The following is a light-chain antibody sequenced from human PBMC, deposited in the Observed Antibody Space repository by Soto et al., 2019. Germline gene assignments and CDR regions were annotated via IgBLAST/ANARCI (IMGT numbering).Light chain of an antibody. J-gene: IGLJ2*01. Sequence: QSALTQPASVSGSPGQSITISCTGTSGDVGSYSLVSWYQHHPGKAPKLLIYEVNKRPSGVSNRFSGSKSGNTASLTLSGLQAEDEAHYYCCSYASGGLDVVFGGGTKVTVL. CDR3: CSYASGGLDVV. CDR2: EVN. V-gene: IGLV2-23*02. CDR1: SGDVGSYSL.